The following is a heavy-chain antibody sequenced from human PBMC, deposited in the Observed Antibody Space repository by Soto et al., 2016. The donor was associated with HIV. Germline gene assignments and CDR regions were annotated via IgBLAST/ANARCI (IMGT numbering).Heavy chain of an antibody. V-gene: IGHV3-15*01. D-gene: IGHD2-2*03. CDR2: VKSRGDGGST. CDR1: GFTFSDAW. CDR3: LTITRQDGY. Sequence: EGQLVDSGGGLGKAWGGPVRLSCTASGFTFSDAWMSWVRQAPGKGLEWVARVKSRGDGGSTDYAAPVKGRFTISRDDSKNTVFLQMNSLKIEDTAVYYCLTITRQDGYWGQGTLVTVSS. J-gene: IGHJ4*02.